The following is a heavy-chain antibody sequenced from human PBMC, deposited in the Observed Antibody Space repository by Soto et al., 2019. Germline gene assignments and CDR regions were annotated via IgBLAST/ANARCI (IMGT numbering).Heavy chain of an antibody. CDR1: GFTFDDYA. D-gene: IGHD4-17*01. CDR2: ISWNSGRI. J-gene: IGHJ4*02. CDR3: AKDVSYLRDKGEGYFDI. V-gene: IGHV3-9*03. Sequence: EVQLVESGGGLVQPGRSLRLSCAASGFTFDDYAMHWVRQAPGKGLEWVSGISWNSGRIGYADSVKGRFTISRDNAKNTLYLKMKKLIAEDMTLHCVAKDVSYLRDKGEGYFDIWGQGTLLTVSS.